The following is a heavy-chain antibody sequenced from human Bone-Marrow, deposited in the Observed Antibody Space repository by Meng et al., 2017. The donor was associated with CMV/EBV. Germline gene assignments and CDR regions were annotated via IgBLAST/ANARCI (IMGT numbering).Heavy chain of an antibody. J-gene: IGHJ4*02. D-gene: IGHD3-3*01. V-gene: IGHV4-4*02. CDR2: IYHSGST. Sequence: GAISSSHCWSWVRQPPGKGLEWIGEIYHSGSTNYNPSLKSRVTISVDKSKNQFSLKLSSVTAADTAVYYCARENPYYDFWSGYDADYWGQGTLVTVSS. CDR1: GAISSSHC. CDR3: ARENPYYDFWSGYDADY.